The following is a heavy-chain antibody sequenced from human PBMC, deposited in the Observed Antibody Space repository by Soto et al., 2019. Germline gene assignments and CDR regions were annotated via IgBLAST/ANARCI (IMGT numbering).Heavy chain of an antibody. CDR1: GGSISSYY. J-gene: IGHJ3*02. D-gene: IGHD3-9*01. CDR2: IYYSGST. V-gene: IGHV4-59*01. Sequence: SETLSLTCTVSGGSISSYYWSWIRQPPGKGLEWIGYIYYSGSTNYNPSLKSRATISVDTSKNQFSLKLSSVTAADTAVYYCARAVKTDILTGHDAFDIWGQGTMVTVSS. CDR3: ARAVKTDILTGHDAFDI.